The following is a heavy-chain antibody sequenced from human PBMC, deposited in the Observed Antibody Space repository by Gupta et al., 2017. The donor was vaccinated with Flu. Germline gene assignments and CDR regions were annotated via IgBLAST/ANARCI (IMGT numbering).Heavy chain of an antibody. CDR2: INPPRGNT. CDR3: ARETSSTYGA. CDR1: GYSFTDQY. D-gene: IGHD4-4*01. J-gene: IGHJ5*02. Sequence: SCKTSGYSFTDQYLHWVRQAPGQGLEWMGWINPPRGNTWYADQFHGRVTMTLDTPISTGYMELSGLTSDDTAVYYCARETSSTYGAWGQGTLITVSS. V-gene: IGHV1-2*02.